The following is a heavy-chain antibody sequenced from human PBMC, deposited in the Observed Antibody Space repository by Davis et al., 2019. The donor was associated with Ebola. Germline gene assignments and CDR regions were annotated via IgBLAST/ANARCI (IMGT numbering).Heavy chain of an antibody. V-gene: IGHV4-39*01. CDR3: ATSIAAAAVFF. J-gene: IGHJ4*02. Sequence: MPSETLSLTCTVSGDSVSSGSYYWGWIRQPPGKGLEWIGSIYYSGSTYYNPSLKSRVTISVDTSKNQFSLKLSSVTAADTAVYYCATSIAAAAVFFWGQGTLVTVSS. CDR2: IYYSGST. CDR1: GDSVSSGSYY. D-gene: IGHD6-13*01.